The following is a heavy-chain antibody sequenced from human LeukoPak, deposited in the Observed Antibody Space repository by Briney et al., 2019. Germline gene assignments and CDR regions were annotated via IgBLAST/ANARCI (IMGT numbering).Heavy chain of an antibody. J-gene: IGHJ4*02. CDR3: ARESVPYDSSGYYFGYFDY. Sequence: PSETLSLTCAVSGGSISSGGYSWSWIRQPPGKGLEWIGYIYHSGSTCYNPSLKSRVTISVDRSKNQFSLKLSSVTAADTAVYYCARESVPYDSSGYYFGYFDYWGQGTLVTVSS. D-gene: IGHD3-22*01. CDR1: GGSISSGGYS. CDR2: IYHSGST. V-gene: IGHV4-30-2*01.